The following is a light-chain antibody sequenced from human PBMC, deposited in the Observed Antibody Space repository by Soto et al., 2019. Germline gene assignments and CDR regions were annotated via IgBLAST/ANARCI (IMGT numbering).Light chain of an antibody. V-gene: IGLV2-14*01. CDR2: EVR. CDR1: SSDVGAYNF. J-gene: IGLJ1*01. CDR3: SSHRSRTTFV. Sequence: QSVLTQPASVSGSPGQSITISCTGTSSDVGAYNFVSWYQQYPGKAPKVIIFEVRKRPSGVSNRFSGSKSGDTASLTISGLQAEDEADYYCSSHRSRTTFVFRSGTTVTVL.